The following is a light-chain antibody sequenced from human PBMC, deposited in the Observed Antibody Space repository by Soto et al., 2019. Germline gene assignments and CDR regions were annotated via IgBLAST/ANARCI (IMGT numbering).Light chain of an antibody. CDR3: QQYYSFPLT. CDR1: QSISSY. J-gene: IGKJ4*01. Sequence: DIQMTQSPSSLSASVGDRVTITFRASQSISSYLNWYQQKPGKAPKLLIYAASSLQSGVPSRFSGSGSGTDFTLTISCLQSEDFATYYCQQYYSFPLTFGGGTKVDIK. V-gene: IGKV1-39*01. CDR2: AAS.